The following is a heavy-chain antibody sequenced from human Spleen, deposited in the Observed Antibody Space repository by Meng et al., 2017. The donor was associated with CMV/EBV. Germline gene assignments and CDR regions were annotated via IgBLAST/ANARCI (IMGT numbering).Heavy chain of an antibody. D-gene: IGHD3-3*01. J-gene: IGHJ5*01. Sequence: SGYTFTSYHLHWVRQAPGQGLEWMGWINVNGGGTDYAEKFQGRVTVTSDSSINTAYMELRSLTSDDTAVYYCVREGIFGVITRGWFDSWGQGTLVTVSS. CDR1: GYTFTSYH. V-gene: IGHV1-2*02. CDR3: VREGIFGVITRGWFDS. CDR2: INVNGGGT.